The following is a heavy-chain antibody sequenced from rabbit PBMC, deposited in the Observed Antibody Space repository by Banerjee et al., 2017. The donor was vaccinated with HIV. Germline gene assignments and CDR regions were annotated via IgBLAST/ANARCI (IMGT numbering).Heavy chain of an antibody. J-gene: IGHJ6*01. CDR3: AIATMTMVITDL. D-gene: IGHD2-1*01. CDR1: GFSFSSNYW. V-gene: IGHV1S40*01. CDR2: IYAGSSGST. Sequence: QSLEESGGDLVKPGASLTLTCTASGFSFSSNYWICWVRQAPGKGLEWIACIYAGSSGSTYYASWAKGRFTISKTSSTTVTLQMTSLTAADTATYFCAIATMTMVITDLWGPGTLVTVS.